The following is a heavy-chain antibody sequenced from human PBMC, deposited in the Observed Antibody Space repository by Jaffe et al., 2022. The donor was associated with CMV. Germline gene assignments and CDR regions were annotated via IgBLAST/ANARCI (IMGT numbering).Heavy chain of an antibody. D-gene: IGHD3-9*01. CDR1: GGSISSSSYY. J-gene: IGHJ4*02. Sequence: QLQLQESGPGLVKPSETLSLTCTVSGGSISSSSYYWGWIRQPPGKGLEWIGSIYYSGSTYYNPSLKSRVTISVDTSKNQFSLKLSSVTAADTAVYYCARQALEGNGNDYYDILTGHQYYFDYWGQGTLVTVSS. CDR2: IYYSGST. V-gene: IGHV4-39*01. CDR3: ARQALEGNGNDYYDILTGHQYYFDY.